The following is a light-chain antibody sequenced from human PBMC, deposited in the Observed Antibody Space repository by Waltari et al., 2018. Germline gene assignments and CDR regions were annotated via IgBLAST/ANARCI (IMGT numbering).Light chain of an antibody. Sequence: DIQMTQSPSSLSASVGDRFTITCRASQTISKYLNWYQQKPGKAPKLLIHGASSLQSGVPSRFSGSGSGTDFTLTISSLQPEDLAIYYCQQSHSTSYTFGQGTRLDVK. J-gene: IGKJ2*01. V-gene: IGKV1-39*01. CDR3: QQSHSTSYT. CDR2: GAS. CDR1: QTISKY.